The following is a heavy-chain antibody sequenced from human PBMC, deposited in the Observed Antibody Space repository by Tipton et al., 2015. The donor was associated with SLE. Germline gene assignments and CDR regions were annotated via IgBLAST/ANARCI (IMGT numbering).Heavy chain of an antibody. D-gene: IGHD5-12*01. CDR1: GDSISSDDYY. Sequence: TLSLTCTVSGDSISSDDYYWSWIRQHPGKGLEWIGHISHSGSPHYNPSLKSRVTISVDRSKNHFSLKLTSVTAADTAVYYCARGGVGGYDYFDYWGQGTPVTVSS. J-gene: IGHJ4*02. CDR2: ISHSGSP. CDR3: ARGGVGGYDYFDY. V-gene: IGHV4-31*03.